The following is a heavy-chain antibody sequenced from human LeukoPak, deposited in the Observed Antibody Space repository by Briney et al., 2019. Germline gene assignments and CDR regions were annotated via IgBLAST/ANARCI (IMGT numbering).Heavy chain of an antibody. CDR3: ARWSAVADHFDY. V-gene: IGHV4-59*11. Sequence: SETLSLTCTVSGGSISSHYWSWIRQPPGKGLEWIGYIYYSGSTNYNPSLKSRVTISVDTSKNQFSLKLSSVTAADTAVYYCARWSAVADHFDYWGQGTLVPVSS. D-gene: IGHD6-19*01. CDR2: IYYSGST. CDR1: GGSISSHY. J-gene: IGHJ4*02.